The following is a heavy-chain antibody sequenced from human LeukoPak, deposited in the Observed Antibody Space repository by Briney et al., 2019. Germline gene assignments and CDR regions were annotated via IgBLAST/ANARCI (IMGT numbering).Heavy chain of an antibody. CDR3: ASLGSSKVATYYYGMDV. J-gene: IGHJ6*02. D-gene: IGHD5-12*01. V-gene: IGHV3-21*01. CDR2: ISSSSSYI. Sequence: GGSLRLSCGASGFYFSSHSMSWVRLAPGKGLEWVSSISSSSSYIYYADSVKGRFTISRGNAKNSLYLQMNSLRAEDTAVYYCASLGSSKVATYYYGMDVWGQGTTVTVSS. CDR1: GFYFSSHS.